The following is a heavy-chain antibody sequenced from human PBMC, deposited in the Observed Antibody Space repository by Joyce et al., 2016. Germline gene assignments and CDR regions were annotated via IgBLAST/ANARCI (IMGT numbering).Heavy chain of an antibody. CDR1: GFNFGDSA. CDR2: IESKTYGGTT. CDR3: TRMGYVWNNGWVSWFDP. D-gene: IGHD1/OR15-1a*01. V-gene: IGHV3-49*03. J-gene: IGHJ5*02. Sequence: EVQLVESGGGLVQPGRSLRLSCTISGFNFGDSAMSWFRQAPGKGLEWVGFIESKTYGGTTEYAASVKGRFTISTDDSKSIAYLQMNSLQTDDTAVYFCTRMGYVWNNGWVSWFDPWGQGTLVTVSS.